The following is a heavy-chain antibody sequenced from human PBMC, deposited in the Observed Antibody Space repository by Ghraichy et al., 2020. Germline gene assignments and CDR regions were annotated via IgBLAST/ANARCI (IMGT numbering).Heavy chain of an antibody. J-gene: IGHJ4*02. CDR1: GFTFSSYS. CDR2: ITSSSSTI. D-gene: IGHD3-10*02. CDR3: AREYYVIDY. Sequence: SCAASGFTFSSYSMNWVRQAPGKGLEWVSYITSSSSTIYYADSVKGRFTISRDNAKNSLYLQMNSLRAEDTAVYYCAREYYVIDYWGQGTLVTVSS. V-gene: IGHV3-48*01.